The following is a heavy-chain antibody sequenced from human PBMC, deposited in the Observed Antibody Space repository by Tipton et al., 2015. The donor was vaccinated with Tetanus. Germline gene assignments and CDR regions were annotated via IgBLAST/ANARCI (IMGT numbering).Heavy chain of an antibody. J-gene: IGHJ6*02. Sequence: TLSLTCTVSGGSISGYYWSWIRQPPGKGLECLGNFHHSGSTYYDPSLKSRVTISTDTSKNQFSLRLSSVTAADTAVYYCARMQRYGMDVWGQGTTVTVSS. D-gene: IGHD6-25*01. CDR1: GGSISGYY. CDR2: FHHSGST. V-gene: IGHV4-59*06. CDR3: ARMQRYGMDV.